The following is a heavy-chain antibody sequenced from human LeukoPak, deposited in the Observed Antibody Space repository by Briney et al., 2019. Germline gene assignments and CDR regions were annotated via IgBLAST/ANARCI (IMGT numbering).Heavy chain of an antibody. CDR2: IKQDGSEE. V-gene: IGHV3-7*01. CDR1: GFTFSSYW. D-gene: IGHD2-2*01. CDR3: ATFLPAAMEYYYMDV. Sequence: GGSLRLSCAASGFTFSSYWMSWVRQAPGKGLEWVANIKQDGSEEYYVDSAKGRFTISRDNPKNSLFLQMNSLRAGDTAVYYCATFLPAAMEYYYMDVWGKGTTVTVSS. J-gene: IGHJ6*03.